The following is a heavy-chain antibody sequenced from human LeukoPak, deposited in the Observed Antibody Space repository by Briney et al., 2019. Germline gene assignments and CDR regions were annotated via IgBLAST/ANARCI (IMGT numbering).Heavy chain of an antibody. Sequence: SETLSLTGIAPGGSTSSSSYYWGWFRHPPGKGLKGIGGIYYSGSTYYNPSLKSRVTISVDTSKNQFSLKLSSVTAADTAVYYCARQRGYYDSSGYSDYWGQGTLVTVSS. V-gene: IGHV4-39*01. J-gene: IGHJ4*02. D-gene: IGHD3-22*01. CDR2: IYYSGST. CDR1: GGSTSSSSYY. CDR3: ARQRGYYDSSGYSDY.